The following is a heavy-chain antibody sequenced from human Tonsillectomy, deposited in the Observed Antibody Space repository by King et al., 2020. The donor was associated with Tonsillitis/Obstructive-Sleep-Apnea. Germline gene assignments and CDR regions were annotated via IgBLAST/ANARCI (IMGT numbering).Heavy chain of an antibody. J-gene: IGHJ4*02. Sequence: VQLQQWGAGLLKPSETLSLTCAVYGGSFSGYYWSWIRQPPGKGLEWIGEISHRGSTYYNPSLKSRVTISVDTPKNQFSLKLSSVTAADTAVYYCARGSSVGSFDYWGQGTLVTVSS. CDR1: GGSFSGYY. CDR2: ISHRGST. V-gene: IGHV4-34*01. CDR3: ARGSSVGSFDY.